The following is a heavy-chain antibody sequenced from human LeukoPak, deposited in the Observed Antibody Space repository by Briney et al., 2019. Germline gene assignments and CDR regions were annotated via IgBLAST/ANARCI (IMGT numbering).Heavy chain of an antibody. Sequence: PGGSLRLSCAASGFTFSSYAMSWVRQAPGKGLEWVSAISGSGGSTYYADSVKGRFTITRDNSKNTLYLQMNSLRAEDTAVYYCAKDGQGGSTAFDYWGQGTLVTVSS. CDR1: GFTFSSYA. D-gene: IGHD5-12*01. V-gene: IGHV3-23*01. CDR2: ISGSGGST. J-gene: IGHJ4*02. CDR3: AKDGQGGSTAFDY.